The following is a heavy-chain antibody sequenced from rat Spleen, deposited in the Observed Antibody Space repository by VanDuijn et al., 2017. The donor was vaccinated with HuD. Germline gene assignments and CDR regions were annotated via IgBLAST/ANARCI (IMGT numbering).Heavy chain of an antibody. J-gene: IGHJ3*01. Sequence: EVQLVESDGGLVQPGRSLKLSCAASGFTFSDYGMAWVRQAPTKGLEWVATISSDGRRNYYRDSVKGRFTISRDNAKSSLYLQMDSLRSEDTATYYCTTISGPLFAYWGQGTLVTVSS. CDR3: TTISGPLFAY. V-gene: IGHV5-29*01. CDR2: ISSDGRRN. CDR1: GFTFSDYG. D-gene: IGHD4-3*01.